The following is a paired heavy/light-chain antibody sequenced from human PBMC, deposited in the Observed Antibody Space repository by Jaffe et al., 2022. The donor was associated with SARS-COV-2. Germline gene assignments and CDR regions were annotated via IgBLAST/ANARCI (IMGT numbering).Heavy chain of an antibody. CDR2: VYHTERA. D-gene: IGHD6-19*01. CDR1: GFSITNGYY. Sequence: QVQLQEWGPGLLKPSETLSLTCAVSGFSITNGYYWGWIRQPPGKGLEWVGSVYHTERAFQNPSLRGRVTISVDTSKNQFSLKLSSVTAADTAVYYCGQFSSGWYWGVHYWGQGTLVAVSS. CDR3: GQFSSGWYWGVHY. V-gene: IGHV4-38-2*01. J-gene: IGHJ4*02.
Light chain of an antibody. V-gene: IGLV6-57*02. CDR2: EDN. J-gene: IGLJ3*02. CDR1: SGNIASNR. Sequence: NFMLTQPNSVSESPGKTVTISCTGSSGNIASNRVQWYQQRPGSAPTTVIYEDNQRPSGVPDRFSGSIDSSSNSASLTISGLKTEDEADYYCQSYHSDNWVFGGGTKLTVL. CDR3: QSYHSDNWV.